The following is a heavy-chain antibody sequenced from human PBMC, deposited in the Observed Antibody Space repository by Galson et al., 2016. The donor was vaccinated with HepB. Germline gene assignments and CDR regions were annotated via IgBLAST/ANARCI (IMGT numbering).Heavy chain of an antibody. CDR1: GFIFSVYN. CDR3: ARDDYFRLGY. D-gene: IGHD3-16*01. CDR2: ITSSSDTM. J-gene: IGHJ4*02. V-gene: IGHV3-48*02. Sequence: SLRLSCAASGFIFSVYNMNWARQAPGKVLEWIAWITSSSDTMYYADSVKGRFTISRDNAKNSLYLEMNSLRDEDTAVYYCARDDYFRLGYWGQGTLVTVSS.